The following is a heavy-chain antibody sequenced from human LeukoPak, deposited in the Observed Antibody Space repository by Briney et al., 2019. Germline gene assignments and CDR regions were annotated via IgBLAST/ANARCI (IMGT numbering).Heavy chain of an antibody. CDR1: GFTFSSYW. CDR3: AREINAIRAFDY. Sequence: GRSLRLSCAASGFTFSSYWMHWVRQTPGKGLVWVSRINSDGSFTNYADSVKGRFTISRDNAKNTLYLQMNSLRAEDTAVYYCAREINAIRAFDYWGQGTLVTVSS. CDR2: INSDGSFT. D-gene: IGHD5-12*01. J-gene: IGHJ4*02. V-gene: IGHV3-74*01.